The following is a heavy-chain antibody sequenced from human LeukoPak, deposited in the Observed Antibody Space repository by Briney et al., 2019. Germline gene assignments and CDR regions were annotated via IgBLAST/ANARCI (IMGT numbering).Heavy chain of an antibody. CDR2: IKQDGSEK. CDR3: ATDRPHPRNEPTNFDY. CDR1: GFTFSSYW. Sequence: GGSLRLSCAASGFTFSSYWMSWVRQAPGKGPEWVANIKQDGSEKYYVDSVKGRFTISRDNSKNTLYLQMNSLRAEDTAVYYCATDRPHPRNEPTNFDYWGQGTLVTVSS. V-gene: IGHV3-7*05. J-gene: IGHJ4*02. D-gene: IGHD1-1*01.